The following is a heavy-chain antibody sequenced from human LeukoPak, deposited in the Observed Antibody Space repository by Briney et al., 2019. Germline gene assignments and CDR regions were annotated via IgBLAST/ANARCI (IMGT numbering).Heavy chain of an antibody. CDR3: ARSLYYYDSSGYYSNAFDI. CDR2: IYYSGST. D-gene: IGHD3-22*01. CDR1: GGSISSYY. V-gene: IGHV4-59*12. Sequence: SSETLSLTCTVSGGSISSYYWSWLRQPPGKGLEWLGYIYYSGSTNYNPSLKSRVTISVDTSKNQFSLKLSSVTAADTAVYYCARSLYYYDSSGYYSNAFDIWGQGTTVTVSS. J-gene: IGHJ3*02.